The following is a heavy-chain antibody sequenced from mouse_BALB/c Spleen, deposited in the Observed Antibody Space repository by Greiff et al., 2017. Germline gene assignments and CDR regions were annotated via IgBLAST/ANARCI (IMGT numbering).Heavy chain of an antibody. Sequence: QVQLQQSGPSLVQPSQSLSITCTVSGFSLTSYGVHWVRQSPGKGLEWLGVIWRGGSTDYNAAFMSRLSITKDNSKSQVFFKMNSLQADDTAIYYCAKHITTVPHWYFDVWGAGTTVTVSS. V-gene: IGHV2-5-1*01. J-gene: IGHJ1*01. D-gene: IGHD1-1*01. CDR1: GFSLTSYG. CDR2: IWRGGST. CDR3: AKHITTVPHWYFDV.